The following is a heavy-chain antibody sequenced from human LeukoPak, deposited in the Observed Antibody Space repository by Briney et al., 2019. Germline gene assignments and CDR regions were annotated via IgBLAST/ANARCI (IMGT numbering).Heavy chain of an antibody. D-gene: IGHD2-2*01. CDR2: INDDSTDI. CDR3: ARDTFQPGLIDS. V-gene: IGHV3-21*05. Sequence: PGGCLRLSCAASGFPFSLYAMNWVRQAPGKGLEGVSYINDDSTDIHYADSVKGRFSISRDSARNTLYLQMSSLRAEDTAVYYCARDTFQPGLIDSWGQGTLVTVSS. CDR1: GFPFSLYA. J-gene: IGHJ4*02.